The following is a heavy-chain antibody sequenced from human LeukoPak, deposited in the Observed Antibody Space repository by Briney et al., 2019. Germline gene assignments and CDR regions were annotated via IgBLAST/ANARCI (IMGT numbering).Heavy chain of an antibody. CDR1: GYTFTGYY. CDR3: AGGLGGSGSYFLTFDY. Sequence: ASVKVSCKASGYTFTGYYMHWVRQAPGQGLEWMGWINPNSGGTNYAQKFQGRVTMTRDTSISTAYMELSRLRSDDTAVYYCAGGLGGSGSYFLTFDYWGQGTLVTVSS. J-gene: IGHJ4*02. D-gene: IGHD1-26*01. V-gene: IGHV1-2*02. CDR2: INPNSGGT.